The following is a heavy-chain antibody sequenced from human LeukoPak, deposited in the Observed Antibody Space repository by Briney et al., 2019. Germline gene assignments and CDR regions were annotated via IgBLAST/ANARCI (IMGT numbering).Heavy chain of an antibody. D-gene: IGHD4-17*01. CDR3: ARPAVTGDAFDI. CDR1: GGTFSSYA. J-gene: IGHJ3*02. CDR2: IIPIFGTA. V-gene: IGHV1-69*06. Sequence: SVKVSCKASGGTFSSYAISWVRQAPGQGLEWMGGIIPIFGTANYAQKFQGRVTITADKSTSTAYMGLSSLRSEDTAVYYCARPAVTGDAFDIWGQGTMVTVSS.